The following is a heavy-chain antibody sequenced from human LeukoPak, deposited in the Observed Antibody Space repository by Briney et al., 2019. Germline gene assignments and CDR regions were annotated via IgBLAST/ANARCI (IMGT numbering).Heavy chain of an antibody. CDR1: GGSISGYY. CDR3: ARVSGYCSSTSCRGIEY. V-gene: IGHV4-59*01. D-gene: IGHD2-2*01. Sequence: SETLSLTCTVSGGSISGYYWSWIRQPPGKGLEWVGYMHYTGSSNYSPSLKSRVTISLDTPKNQFSLKLSSVTAADTAVYYCARVSGYCSSTSCRGIEYWGQGTLVTVS. J-gene: IGHJ4*02. CDR2: MHYTGSS.